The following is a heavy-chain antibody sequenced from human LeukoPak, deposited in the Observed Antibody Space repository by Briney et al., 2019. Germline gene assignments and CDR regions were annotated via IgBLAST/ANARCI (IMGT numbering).Heavy chain of an antibody. CDR3: AKAPVTSCRGAYCYPFDS. CDR1: GFTLSTYA. CDR2: TSSSDAGT. J-gene: IGHJ4*02. V-gene: IGHV3-23*01. D-gene: IGHD2-21*01. Sequence: GGSLRLSCAASGFTLSTYAMSWVRQTPGKGLEWVAATSSSDAGTYHADSVRGRFTISSDNSKNTPYLQMNSLRAEDAAVYFCAKAPVTSCRGAYCYPFDSWGQGTLVTVSS.